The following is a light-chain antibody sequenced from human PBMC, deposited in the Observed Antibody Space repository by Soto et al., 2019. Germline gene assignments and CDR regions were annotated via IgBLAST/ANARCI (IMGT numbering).Light chain of an antibody. J-gene: IGKJ1*01. V-gene: IGKV1-9*01. CDR3: QQYDSYSPGT. CDR1: QGISSY. Sequence: VPMSQSPSFLSASVGDRVGITCRVSQGISSYLAWYQQKPGKAPKLLIYAASTLQSGIPSRFSGSGSGTEFTLTISSVQPDDFAIYYCQQYDSYSPGTFGQGTKLEIK. CDR2: AAS.